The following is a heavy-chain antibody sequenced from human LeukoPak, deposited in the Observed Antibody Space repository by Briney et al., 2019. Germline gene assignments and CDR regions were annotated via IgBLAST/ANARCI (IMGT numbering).Heavy chain of an antibody. CDR2: IWYDGSNK. J-gene: IGHJ4*01. V-gene: IGHV3-33*01. Sequence: PGGSLRLSCAASGFTFSSYGMHWVRQAPGKGLEWVAVIWYDGSNKYYADSVKGRFTISRDNSKNTLYLQMNSLRAEDTAVYYCARGGYYDFWRGPGYWGQEPWSPSPQ. CDR1: GFTFSSYG. CDR3: ARGGYYDFWRGPGY. D-gene: IGHD3-3*01.